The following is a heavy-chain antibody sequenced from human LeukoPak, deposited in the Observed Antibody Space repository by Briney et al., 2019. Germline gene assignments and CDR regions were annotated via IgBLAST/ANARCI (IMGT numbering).Heavy chain of an antibody. D-gene: IGHD6-19*01. CDR1: GFTFSSYS. Sequence: GGSLRLSRAASGFTFSSYSMNWVRQAPGKGLEWVSSISSSSSYIYYADSVKGRFTISRDNAKNSLYLQMNSLRAEDTAVYYCASAGHYSSGCDYWGQGTLVTVSS. CDR2: ISSSSSYI. J-gene: IGHJ4*02. V-gene: IGHV3-21*01. CDR3: ASAGHYSSGCDY.